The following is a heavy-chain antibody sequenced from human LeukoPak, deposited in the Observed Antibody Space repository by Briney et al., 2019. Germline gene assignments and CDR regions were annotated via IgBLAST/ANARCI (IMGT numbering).Heavy chain of an antibody. D-gene: IGHD3-22*01. J-gene: IGHJ4*02. CDR2: SNAGNGHT. CDR3: ARAYNYYDSSGYYLGYYFDY. Sequence: ASVKDSSKASGYTFTIYAMHWVRQAPGQRLEWMGRSNAGNGHTNYSQEFQGRATITRDTSASTAYMEVSSLRSEDMAVYYCARAYNYYDSSGYYLGYYFDYWGQGTLVTVSS. V-gene: IGHV1-3*02. CDR1: GYTFTIYA.